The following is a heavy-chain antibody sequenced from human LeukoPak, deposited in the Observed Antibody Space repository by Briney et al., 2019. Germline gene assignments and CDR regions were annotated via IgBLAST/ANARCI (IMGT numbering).Heavy chain of an antibody. CDR3: ARVSAGSSGWYLEWGNY. D-gene: IGHD6-19*01. CDR1: GYTFTSYD. V-gene: IGHV1-8*03. Sequence: ASVKVSCKASGYTFTSYDINWVRQATGQGLEWMGWMNPNSGNTGYAQKLQGRVTITRNTSISTAYMELSSLRSEDTAVYYCARVSAGSSGWYLEWGNYWGQGTLVTVSS. CDR2: MNPNSGNT. J-gene: IGHJ4*02.